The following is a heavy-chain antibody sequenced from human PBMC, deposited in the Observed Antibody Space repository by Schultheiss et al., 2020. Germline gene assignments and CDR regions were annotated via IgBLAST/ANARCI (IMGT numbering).Heavy chain of an antibody. CDR1: GFTFSSYA. Sequence: GGSLRLSCAASGFTFSSYAMSWVRQAPGKGLEWVSAISGSGGSTYYADSVKGRFTISRDNSKNTLYLQMNSLRAEDTAVYYCAKDWVGATIYYYYYGMDVWGQGTTVNVSS. CDR2: ISGSGGST. D-gene: IGHD1-26*01. CDR3: AKDWVGATIYYYYYGMDV. V-gene: IGHV3-23*01. J-gene: IGHJ6*02.